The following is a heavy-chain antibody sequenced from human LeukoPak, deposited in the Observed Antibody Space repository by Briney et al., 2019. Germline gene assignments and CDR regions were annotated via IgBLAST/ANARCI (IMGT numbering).Heavy chain of an antibody. CDR2: ITSSGSAI. J-gene: IGHJ4*02. CDR3: ASSGSYFDY. Sequence: PGGSLRLSCAASGFTFSSYEMNWVRQAPGKGLEWVSRITSSGSAIYYADSVKGRFTISRDNAKNSLYLQMNSLRAEDTAVYYCASSGSYFDYWGQGTLVTVSS. CDR1: GFTFSSYE. V-gene: IGHV3-48*03. D-gene: IGHD1-26*01.